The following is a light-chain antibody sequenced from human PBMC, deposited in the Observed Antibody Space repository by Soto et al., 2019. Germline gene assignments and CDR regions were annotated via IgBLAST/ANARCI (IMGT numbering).Light chain of an antibody. CDR3: QQYGRSPPFT. Sequence: ESVLTQSPGTLSLSPGERATLSCRASQSVSSTYIAWYQQNPGRAPRLLIYGASSRATGIPDRFSGSGSGTDFTLTISRLEPEDFAVYFCQQYGRSPPFTFGQGTKVDIK. V-gene: IGKV3-20*01. CDR2: GAS. J-gene: IGKJ2*01. CDR1: QSVSSTY.